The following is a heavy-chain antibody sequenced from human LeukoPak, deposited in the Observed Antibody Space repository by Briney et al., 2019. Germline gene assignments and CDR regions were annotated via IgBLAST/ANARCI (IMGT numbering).Heavy chain of an antibody. V-gene: IGHV3-30-3*01. CDR3: ASEVAGPTDY. J-gene: IGHJ4*02. CDR1: GFTLSSYA. D-gene: IGHD6-19*01. CDR2: ISYDGSNK. Sequence: PGGSLRLSCAASGFTLSSYAMHWVRQAPGKGLEWVAVISYDGSNKYYADSVKGRFTISRDNSKNTLYLQMNSLRAEDTAVYYCASEVAGPTDYWGQGTLVTVSS.